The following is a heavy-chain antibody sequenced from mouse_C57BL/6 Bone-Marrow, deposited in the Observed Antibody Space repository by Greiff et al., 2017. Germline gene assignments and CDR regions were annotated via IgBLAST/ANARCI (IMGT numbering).Heavy chain of an antibody. CDR2: ISLNSNNYAT. CDR3: TGYKKGYWYYDV. CDR1: GFTFSNYW. D-gene: IGHD1-3*01. J-gene: IGHJ1*03. V-gene: IGHV6-3*01. Sequence: EVMLVESGGGLVQPGGSMKLSCVASGFTFSNYWMNWVRQSPEPGLEWVAQISLNSNNYATHYAESVKGRFTISRDDSKSSVYLQMNNLRAEDTGIYYCTGYKKGYWYYDVWGTGTTVTVSS.